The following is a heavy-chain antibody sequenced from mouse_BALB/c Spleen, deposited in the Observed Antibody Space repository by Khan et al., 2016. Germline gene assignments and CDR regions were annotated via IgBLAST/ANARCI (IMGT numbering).Heavy chain of an antibody. Sequence: EVQLQESGGGLVQPGGSLKLSCAASGFEFSRYWMSWVRQAPGKGLEWIGEINPDSSTINYTPSLKDKFIISRDNAKNTLYLQMSKVRSEDTALYYCARLGYYGYFDYWGQGTTLTVSS. CDR1: GFEFSRYW. D-gene: IGHD1-1*01. CDR3: ARLGYYGYFDY. J-gene: IGHJ2*01. V-gene: IGHV4-1*02. CDR2: INPDSSTI.